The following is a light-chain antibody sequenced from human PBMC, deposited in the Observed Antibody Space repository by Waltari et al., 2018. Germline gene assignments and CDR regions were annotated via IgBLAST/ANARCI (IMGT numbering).Light chain of an antibody. CDR3: ATWDASLTGWV. CDR2: SNN. CDR1: RSHIGSNP. Sequence: QSVLTQPPPASGTPGQRVHISCSGSRSHIGSNPENWYQQLPGTAPKLLIHSNNQRPSGVPDRFSVSKSGTSASLAISGLQSEDEADYYCATWDASLTGWVFGGGTKLTVL. J-gene: IGLJ2*01. V-gene: IGLV1-44*01.